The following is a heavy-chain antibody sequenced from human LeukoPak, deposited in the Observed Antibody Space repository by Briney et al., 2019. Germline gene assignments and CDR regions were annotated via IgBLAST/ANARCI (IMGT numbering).Heavy chain of an antibody. V-gene: IGHV3-23*01. CDR2: IRGSGGGT. CDR1: GFTFYNYA. J-gene: IGHJ6*03. CDR3: AKDRHYYGMDYYYMDV. D-gene: IGHD3-10*01. Sequence: PGGSLRLSCAASGFTFYNYAMMWVRQAPGRGLEWVSAIRGSGGGTEYADSVKGRFTISRDNSKNTLYLQMNSLRAEDTAVYYCAKDRHYYGMDYYYMDVWGKGTTVTVSS.